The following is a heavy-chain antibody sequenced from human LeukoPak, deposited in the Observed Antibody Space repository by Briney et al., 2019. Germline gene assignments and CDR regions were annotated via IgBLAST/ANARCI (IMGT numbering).Heavy chain of an antibody. CDR1: GYTFTGYG. D-gene: IGHD1-14*01. J-gene: IGHJ3*02. V-gene: IGHV1-18*01. CDR2: ISAYNGNT. CDR3: ARGEVRYHIQDAFDI. Sequence: ASVKVSCKASGYTFTGYGISWVRQAPGQGLEWMGWISAYNGNTNYAQKLQGRVTMTTDTSTSTAYMELRSLRSDDTAVYYCARGEVRYHIQDAFDIWGQGTMVTVSS.